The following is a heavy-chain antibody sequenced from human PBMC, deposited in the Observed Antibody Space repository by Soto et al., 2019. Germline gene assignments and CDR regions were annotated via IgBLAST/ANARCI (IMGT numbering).Heavy chain of an antibody. CDR2: IIPFFGTS. CDR1: GGTFSSYP. D-gene: IGHD1-26*01. CDR3: ARVGHITNYGMAV. J-gene: IGHJ6*02. V-gene: IGHV1-69*01. Sequence: QVQLVQSGAEVKKPGSSVKVSCEAFGGTFSSYPINWVRQAPGQGLEWMGGIIPFFGTSNYAQKFQGRVTITADDSTSTAYMELRSLRCEDTAVYYCARVGHITNYGMAVWGQGTTVTVSS.